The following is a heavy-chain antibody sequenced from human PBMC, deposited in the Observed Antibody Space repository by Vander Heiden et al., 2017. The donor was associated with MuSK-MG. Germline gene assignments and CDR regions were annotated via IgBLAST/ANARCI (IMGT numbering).Heavy chain of an antibody. D-gene: IGHD3-16*01. J-gene: IGHJ4*02. CDR3: ARQGPYYDYVWGSFDY. V-gene: IGHV4-39*01. Sequence: QLQLQESGPGLVKPSETLSLPCTVSGGSISRISYYWGWIRQPPGKGLEWSGSIYYSGSTYYNPSLKSRVTISVDTSKNQFSLKLSSVTAADTAVYYCARQGPYYDYVWGSFDYWGQGTLVTVSS. CDR2: IYYSGST. CDR1: GGSISRISYY.